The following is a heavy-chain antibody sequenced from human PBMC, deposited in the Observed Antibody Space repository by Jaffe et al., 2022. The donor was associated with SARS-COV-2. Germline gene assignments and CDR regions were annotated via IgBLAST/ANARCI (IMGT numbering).Heavy chain of an antibody. V-gene: IGHV3-30*18. CDR1: GFSFSSYG. D-gene: IGHD6-13*01. CDR2: ISYDGSNK. J-gene: IGHJ6*02. CDR3: AKELIAAASRYYYYYYGMDV. Sequence: QVQLVESGGGVVQPGRSLRLSCAASGFSFSSYGMHWVRQAPGKGLEWVAVISYDGSNKYYADSVKGRFTISRDKSKNTLSLQMSSLRAEDTAVYYCAKELIAAASRYYYYYYGMDVWGQGTTVTVSS.